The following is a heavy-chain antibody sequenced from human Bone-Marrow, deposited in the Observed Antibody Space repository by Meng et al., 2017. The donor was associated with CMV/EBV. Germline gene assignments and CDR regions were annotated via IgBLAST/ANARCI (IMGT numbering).Heavy chain of an antibody. CDR2: IKQDGTEK. V-gene: IGHV3-7*01. J-gene: IGHJ6*02. D-gene: IGHD6-6*01. CDR3: AREYSSSSRYYYYGMDV. CDR1: GFTFSSYW. Sequence: GESLKISCAASGFTFSSYWMSWVRQAPGKGLEWVANIKQDGTEKYYVDSVKGRFTISRDNSKNTLYLQMNSLRAEDTAVYYCAREYSSSSRYYYYGMDVWGQGTTVTVSS.